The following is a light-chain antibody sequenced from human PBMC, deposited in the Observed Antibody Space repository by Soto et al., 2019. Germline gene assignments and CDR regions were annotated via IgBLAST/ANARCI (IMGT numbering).Light chain of an antibody. CDR2: GAS. J-gene: IGKJ4*01. Sequence: EIVLTQSPGTLSLSPGERATLSCRASQSVSNNYLAWYQQKPGQAPRLLIYGASSRATGIPDRFSGSGSGTDFTLTISRLEPEDAAMYYCQQYATSPRTFGGGTMVDIK. CDR3: QQYATSPRT. CDR1: QSVSNNY. V-gene: IGKV3-20*01.